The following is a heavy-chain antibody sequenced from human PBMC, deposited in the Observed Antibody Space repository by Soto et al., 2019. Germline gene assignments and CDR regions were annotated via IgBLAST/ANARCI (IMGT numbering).Heavy chain of an antibody. CDR2: IYYSGST. J-gene: IGHJ6*02. Sequence: SETLSLTCTVSGGSISSSSYYWGWIRQPPGKGLEWIGSIYYSGSTYYNPSLKSRVTISVDTSKNQFSLKLSSVTAADTAVYYCARTVTNYYYYGMDVWGQGTTVTVSS. D-gene: IGHD4-17*01. CDR1: GGSISSSSYY. CDR3: ARTVTNYYYYGMDV. V-gene: IGHV4-39*01.